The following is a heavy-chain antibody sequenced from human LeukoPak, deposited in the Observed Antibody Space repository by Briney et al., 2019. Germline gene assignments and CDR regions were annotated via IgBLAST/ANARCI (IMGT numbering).Heavy chain of an antibody. CDR3: ARHTYWGYQVS. CDR1: GGSISSPSYF. D-gene: IGHD2-8*02. Sequence: SETLSLTCTVSGGSISSPSYFWGWIRQPPGKGLEWIGSFYYSDTTYYNPSFKSRVTISVDASKNQFSLKLSSVTAADTAVYYCARHTYWGYQVSWGQGSLVIVSS. V-gene: IGHV4-39*01. J-gene: IGHJ5*02. CDR2: FYYSDTT.